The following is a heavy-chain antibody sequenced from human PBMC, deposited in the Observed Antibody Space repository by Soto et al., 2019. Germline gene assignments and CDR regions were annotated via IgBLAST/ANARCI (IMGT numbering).Heavy chain of an antibody. CDR3: ARRYGSCSDY. CDR1: GGSISSYY. V-gene: IGHV4-59*08. CDR2: IYDIGST. J-gene: IGHJ4*02. Sequence: QVQLPESGPGLVKPSETLSLTCTVSGGSISSYYWSWIRQPPGNGLEWFGYIYDIGSTTYNPSLKSRVTRSAETSKNQFSLKLSSVTAADTAVYYCARRYGSCSDYCGQGTLVTVCS. D-gene: IGHD2-15*01.